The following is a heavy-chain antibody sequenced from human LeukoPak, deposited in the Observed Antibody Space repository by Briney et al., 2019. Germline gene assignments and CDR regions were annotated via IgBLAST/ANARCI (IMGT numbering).Heavy chain of an antibody. CDR2: IYYSGST. CDR1: GGSISSGGYY. Sequence: KASETLSLTSTVSGGSISSGGYYWSWIRQHPGKGLEWIGYIYYSGSTYYNPSLKSRVTISVDTSKNQFSLKLSSVTAAVTAVYYCASLDYSSSWYPSAFDIWGQGTMVTVSS. V-gene: IGHV4-31*03. J-gene: IGHJ3*02. CDR3: ASLDYSSSWYPSAFDI. D-gene: IGHD6-13*01.